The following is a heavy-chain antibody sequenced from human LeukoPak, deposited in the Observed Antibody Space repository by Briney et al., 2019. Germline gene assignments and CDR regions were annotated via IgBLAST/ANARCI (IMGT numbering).Heavy chain of an antibody. D-gene: IGHD3-3*01. V-gene: IGHV1-8*01. CDR3: ARSSPGGHDFWSGYPLRYYFDY. Sequence: ASVKVSCKASGYTFTSYDINWVRQATGQGLEWMGWMNPNSGNTGYAQKFQGRVTMTRNTSISTAYMELSSLRSEDTAVYYCARSSPGGHDFWSGYPLRYYFDYWGQGTLVTVSS. CDR2: MNPNSGNT. CDR1: GYTFTSYD. J-gene: IGHJ4*02.